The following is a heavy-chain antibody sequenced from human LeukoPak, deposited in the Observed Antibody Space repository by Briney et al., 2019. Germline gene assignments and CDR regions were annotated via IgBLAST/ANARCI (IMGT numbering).Heavy chain of an antibody. CDR3: AKVRSVINDVCQGDFDY. CDR2: ISGSGGST. J-gene: IGHJ4*02. V-gene: IGHV3-23*01. CDR1: GFIFSSYA. D-gene: IGHD2-8*01. Sequence: GGSLRLSCAASGFIFSSYAMSWVRQAPGKGLEWVSTISGSGGSTYYADSVKGRFTISRANSKNTVYLQMNSLRAEDTAVYYCAKVRSVINDVCQGDFDYWAREPWSPSPQ.